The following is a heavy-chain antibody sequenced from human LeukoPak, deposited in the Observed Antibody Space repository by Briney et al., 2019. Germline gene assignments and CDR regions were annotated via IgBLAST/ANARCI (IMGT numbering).Heavy chain of an antibody. CDR1: GFTFSDYT. CDR2: ISSGGTYK. CDR3: ARPTTVTTISADAFDI. D-gene: IGHD4-17*01. Sequence: GGSLRLSCAASGFTFSDYTMNWVRQAPGKGLEWVSSISSGGTYKYYADSVKGRFTISRDNAQNSLYLQMNSLRAEDSSAYYCARPTTVTTISADAFDIWGQGTMVTVSS. J-gene: IGHJ3*02. V-gene: IGHV3-21*01.